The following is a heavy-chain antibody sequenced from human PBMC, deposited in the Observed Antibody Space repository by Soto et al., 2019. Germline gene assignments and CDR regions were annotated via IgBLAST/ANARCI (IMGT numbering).Heavy chain of an antibody. J-gene: IGHJ3*02. CDR2: IYPGDSDT. V-gene: IGHV5-51*01. D-gene: IGHD7-27*01. CDR1: GYSFTSYW. CDR3: ASHLTGDRSIVAFDI. Sequence: GESLKISCKGSGYSFTSYWIGWVRQMPGKGLEWMGIIYPGDSDTRYSPSFQGQVTISADKSISTAYLQWSSLKASDTARYYCASHLTGDRSIVAFDIWGQGTMGTVSS.